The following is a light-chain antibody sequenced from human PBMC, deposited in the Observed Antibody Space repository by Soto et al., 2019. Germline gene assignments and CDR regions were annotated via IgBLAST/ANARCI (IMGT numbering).Light chain of an antibody. CDR2: EVS. CDR1: SSDVGGYNY. CDR3: SSYAVSNNFEV. V-gene: IGLV2-8*01. Sequence: QSALTQPPSASGSPGQSVTISCTGTSSDVGGYNYVSWYQQHPGKAPKLMVYEVSKRPSGVPDSCSGSKSGNTASLTVSGLQAEDEAEYYCSSYAVSNNFEVFGGGTKLTVL. J-gene: IGLJ2*01.